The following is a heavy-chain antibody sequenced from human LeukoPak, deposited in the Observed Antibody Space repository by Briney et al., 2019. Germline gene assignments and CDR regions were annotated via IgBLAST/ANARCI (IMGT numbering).Heavy chain of an antibody. Sequence: GGSLRLSCAASGFPFSSYDMNWVRQAPGKGLEWVANIKQDGSEKYYVDSVKGRFTISRDNAKNSLYLQMNSLRAEDTAVYYCARLKLLWSNYFDYWGQGTLVTVSS. J-gene: IGHJ4*02. V-gene: IGHV3-7*01. CDR3: ARLKLLWSNYFDY. CDR1: GFPFSSYD. D-gene: IGHD2-2*01. CDR2: IKQDGSEK.